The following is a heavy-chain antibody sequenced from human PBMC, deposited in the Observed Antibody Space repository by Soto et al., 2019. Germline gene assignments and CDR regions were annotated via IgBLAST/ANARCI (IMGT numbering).Heavy chain of an antibody. J-gene: IGHJ4*02. CDR2: MKQDGSEK. V-gene: IGHV3-7*01. D-gene: IGHD1-26*01. CDR1: GFTFSNYW. CDR3: AARKSSGSYAFYYFDY. Sequence: EVQLVESGGGLVQPGGSLRLSCVASGFTFSNYWMGWVRQAPGKGLEWVANMKQDGSEKYYLDSVKGRFTISRDNAKNSLFLQMNSLRAEDTAVYYCAARKSSGSYAFYYFDYWGQGTLVTVSS.